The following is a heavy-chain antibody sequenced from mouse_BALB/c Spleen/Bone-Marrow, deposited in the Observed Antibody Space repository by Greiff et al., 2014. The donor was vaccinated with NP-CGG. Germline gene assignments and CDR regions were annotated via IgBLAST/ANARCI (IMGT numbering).Heavy chain of an antibody. CDR2: ISSGSSTI. Sequence: EVMLVESGGGLVQPGGSRKLSCTASGFTFSSFGMHWVRQAPEKGLEWVAYISSGSSTIYYADTVKGRFTISRDNPQNTLFLQMTSLRSEDTAMYYCARSPYDYAAMDYWGQGTSVTVSS. CDR1: GFTFSSFG. J-gene: IGHJ4*01. V-gene: IGHV5-17*02. CDR3: ARSPYDYAAMDY. D-gene: IGHD2-4*01.